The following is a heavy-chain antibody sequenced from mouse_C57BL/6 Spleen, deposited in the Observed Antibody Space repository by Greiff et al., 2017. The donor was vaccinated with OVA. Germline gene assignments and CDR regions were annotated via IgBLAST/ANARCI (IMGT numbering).Heavy chain of an antibody. Sequence: QVQLKQPGAELVRPGTSVKLSCKASGYTFTSYWMHWVKQRPGQGLEWIGVIDPSDSYTNYNQKFKGKATLTVDTSSSTAYMQLSSLTSEDSAVYYCARSVASYYYAMDYWGQGTSVTVSS. V-gene: IGHV1-59*01. CDR2: IDPSDSYT. J-gene: IGHJ4*01. CDR3: ARSVASYYYAMDY. CDR1: GYTFTSYW. D-gene: IGHD6-1*01.